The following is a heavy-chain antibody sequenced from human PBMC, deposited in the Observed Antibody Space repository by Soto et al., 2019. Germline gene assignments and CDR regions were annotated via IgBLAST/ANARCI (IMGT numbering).Heavy chain of an antibody. V-gene: IGHV3-23*01. CDR3: AKSVNRHYYYTMDV. J-gene: IGHJ6*02. CDR2: VSGSGGST. D-gene: IGHD4-17*01. Sequence: EVQLLESGGGLVQPGESLRLSCAASGFTFSSYAMIWVRQAPGQGLEWVSVVSGSGGSTYYVDSVKGRFTISRDNSKNTLYLQMNSLRAEDTAVYYCAKSVNRHYYYTMDVWGQGTTVTVSS. CDR1: GFTFSSYA.